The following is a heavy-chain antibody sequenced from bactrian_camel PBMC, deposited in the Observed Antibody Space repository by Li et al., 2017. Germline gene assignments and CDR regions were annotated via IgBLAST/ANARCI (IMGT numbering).Heavy chain of an antibody. CDR1: GYPFSYC. Sequence: DVQLVESGGGSVQAGGSLKLSCVVTGYPFSYCMGWFRQALGKERELVANIGVDGSTSYAISVKGRFTISRDNAKKTLDLQMNNLKPEDAGTYYCAVAIRGMYGASWFCHNRDGIDYWGEGTQVTV. D-gene: IGHD6*01. CDR2: IGVDGST. J-gene: IGHJ7*01. V-gene: IGHV3S67*01.